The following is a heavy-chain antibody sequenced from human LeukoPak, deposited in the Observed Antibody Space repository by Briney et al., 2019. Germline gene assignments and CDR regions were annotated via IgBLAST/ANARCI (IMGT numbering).Heavy chain of an antibody. CDR1: GFTFTNAW. V-gene: IGHV3-33*08. D-gene: IGHD2-2*01. Sequence: GGSLRLSCAASGFTFTNAWMSWVRQAPGKGLEWVALMWFDEDNKYYTDSVKGRFTISRDNSENTLYLQMNSLRVEDTAVYYCARDYQGSYFDYWGQGTLVTVSS. CDR2: MWFDEDNK. CDR3: ARDYQGSYFDY. J-gene: IGHJ4*02.